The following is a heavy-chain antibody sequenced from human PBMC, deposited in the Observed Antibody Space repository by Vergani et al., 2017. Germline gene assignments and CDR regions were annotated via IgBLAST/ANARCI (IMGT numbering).Heavy chain of an antibody. CDR3: ARVIGGGSRTNFCADH. CDR1: GFTFTSYH. CDR2: IDPNSVDT. J-gene: IGHJ4*02. D-gene: IGHD2-15*01. V-gene: IGHV1-2*06. Sequence: QVQLVQSGAEVKKPGASVRVSCKASGFTFTSYHIHWVRQAPGPGLDWLGRIDPNSVDTRYSQRFQDRVTITRDTSINTAYIEMTRLRPAETARYYCARVIGGGSRTNFCADHWGQGTLVTVAA.